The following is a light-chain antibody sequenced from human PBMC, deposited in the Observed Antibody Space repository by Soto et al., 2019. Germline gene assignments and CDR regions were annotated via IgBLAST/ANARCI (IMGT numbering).Light chain of an antibody. Sequence: DLQMTQSPSFVSASVGDRVTITCRASQGISSWLAWYQHKPGRAPKLLIHAASSLESGVPSRFSGSVSGTDFTLSICSLQLEDFATYYCQHTTSFPLTFGGGTKVEIK. CDR2: AAS. CDR1: QGISSW. CDR3: QHTTSFPLT. J-gene: IGKJ4*01. V-gene: IGKV1-12*01.